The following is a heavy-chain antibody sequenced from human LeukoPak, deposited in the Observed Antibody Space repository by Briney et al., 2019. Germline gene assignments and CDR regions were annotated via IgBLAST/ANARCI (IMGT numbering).Heavy chain of an antibody. CDR2: INHSGST. D-gene: IGHD6-13*01. CDR1: GGSFSGYY. J-gene: IGHJ4*02. Sequence: PSETLSLTCAVYGGSFSGYYWSWIRQPPGKGLEWIGEINHSGSTNYNPSLKSRVTISVDTSKNQFSLKLSSVTAADTAVYYCARPRYSSSWFDYWGQGTLVTVSS. V-gene: IGHV4-34*01. CDR3: ARPRYSSSWFDY.